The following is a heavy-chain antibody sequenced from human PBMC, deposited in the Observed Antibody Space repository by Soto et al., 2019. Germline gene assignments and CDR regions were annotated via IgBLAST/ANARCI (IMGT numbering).Heavy chain of an antibody. D-gene: IGHD2-15*01. CDR1: GGSISSSNW. V-gene: IGHV4-4*02. J-gene: IGHJ4*02. CDR2: IYHSGST. CDR3: ARDNCSGGSCYSGIFDY. Sequence: SETLSLTCAVSGGSISSSNWWSWVRQPPGKGLEWIGEIYHSGSTNYNPSLKSRVTISVDKSKNQFSLKLSSVTAADTAVYYCARDNCSGGSCYSGIFDYWGQGTLVTAPQ.